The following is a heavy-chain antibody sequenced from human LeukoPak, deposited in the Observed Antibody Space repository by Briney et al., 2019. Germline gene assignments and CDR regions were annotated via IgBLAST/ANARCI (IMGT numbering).Heavy chain of an antibody. D-gene: IGHD2-2*01. CDR2: IRQDGSDK. V-gene: IGHV3-7*01. CDR1: GFTFSGSW. J-gene: IGHJ6*03. CDR3: ATRSCSISACRASSYHCMDF. Sequence: PGGSLRLSCTASGFTFSGSWMSWVRQAPGKVPEWVANIRQDGSDKYYVDSVKGRFTVSRDNAKGSLYLQLNSLRAEDTAVYYCATRSCSISACRASSYHCMDFWGKGTTVTVSS.